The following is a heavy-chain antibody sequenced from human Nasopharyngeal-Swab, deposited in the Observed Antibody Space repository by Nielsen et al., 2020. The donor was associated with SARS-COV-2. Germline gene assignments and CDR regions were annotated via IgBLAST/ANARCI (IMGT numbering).Heavy chain of an antibody. Sequence: SETLSLTCTVSGGSIRSYNYYWGWIRQPPGKGLEWVGSIYYTGSTFYNPSLKSRVTISADTSKNQFSLKLSSVTAADTAVYYCATSPLVEFWGQGTLVVVSS. CDR2: IYYTGST. V-gene: IGHV4-39*07. D-gene: IGHD2-2*01. J-gene: IGHJ4*02. CDR3: ATSPLVEF. CDR1: GGSIRSYNYY.